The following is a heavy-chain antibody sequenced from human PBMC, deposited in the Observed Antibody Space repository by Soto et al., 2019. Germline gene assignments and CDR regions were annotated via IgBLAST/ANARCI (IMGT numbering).Heavy chain of an antibody. CDR3: ARVGHCSSTSCYAGLFDY. CDR1: GGSISSGGYS. CDR2: IYHSGST. V-gene: IGHV4-30-2*01. J-gene: IGHJ4*02. D-gene: IGHD2-2*01. Sequence: SETLSLTCAVSGGSISSGGYSWSWIRQPPGKGLEWIGYIYHSGSTYYNPSLKSRVTISVDRSKNQFSLKLSSVTAADTAVYYCARVGHCSSTSCYAGLFDYWGQGTLVTVSS.